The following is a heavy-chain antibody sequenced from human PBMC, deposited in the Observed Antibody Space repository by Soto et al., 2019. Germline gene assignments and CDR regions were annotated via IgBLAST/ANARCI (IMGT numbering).Heavy chain of an antibody. J-gene: IGHJ6*02. Sequence: QVQLVQSGAEVKKPGSSVKVSCKASGGTFSSYTISWVRQAPGQGLEWMGRIIPILGIANYAQKFQGRVTITADKSTSTAYMELSSLRSEDTAVYYCARALGVTGSYTTDYYGMDVWGQGTTVTVSS. CDR2: IIPILGIA. D-gene: IGHD3-10*01. CDR1: GGTFSSYT. CDR3: ARALGVTGSYTTDYYGMDV. V-gene: IGHV1-69*02.